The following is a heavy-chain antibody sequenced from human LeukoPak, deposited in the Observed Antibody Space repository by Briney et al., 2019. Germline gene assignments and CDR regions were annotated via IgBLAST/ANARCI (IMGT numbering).Heavy chain of an antibody. V-gene: IGHV4-34*01. D-gene: IGHD6-19*01. J-gene: IGHJ4*02. CDR1: GGSFSGYY. CDR2: INHSGST. Sequence: SETLSLTFAVYGGSFSGYYWSWIRQPPGKGLEWIGEINHSGSTNYNPSLKSRVTISVDTSKNQFSLKLSSVTAADTAVYYCARQEQWLAPIDYWGQGTLVTVSS. CDR3: ARQEQWLAPIDY.